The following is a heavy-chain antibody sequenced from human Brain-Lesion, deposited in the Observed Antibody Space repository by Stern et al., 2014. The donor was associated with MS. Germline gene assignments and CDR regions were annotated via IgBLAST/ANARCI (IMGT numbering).Heavy chain of an antibody. V-gene: IGHV3-49*03. Sequence: EVQLVESGGGLIEPGRSLRLSCTASGFSFGDYAINWIRQAPGKGLEWVGFIRSKVYGGAAEYAASVKGRFPISRDDSKSIAYLQVNGLKTEDTAVYYCTRDRLDYGYSYFDYWGQGTLVTVSS. CDR1: GFSFGDYA. J-gene: IGHJ4*02. D-gene: IGHD4-17*01. CDR2: IRSKVYGGAA. CDR3: TRDRLDYGYSYFDY.